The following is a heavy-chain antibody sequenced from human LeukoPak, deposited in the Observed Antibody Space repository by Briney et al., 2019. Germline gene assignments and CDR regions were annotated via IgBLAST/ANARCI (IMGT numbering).Heavy chain of an antibody. CDR2: INPGNGNT. D-gene: IGHD2-2*01. CDR1: GFTFFSYA. J-gene: IGHJ4*02. V-gene: IGHV1-3*01. Sequence: ASVKVSCKTSGFTFFSYAMHWVRQAPGQRLEWMGWINPGNGNTKYSQNFQGRVTITRDTSARTVYMELTSLRSEDTAVYYCARAPDREIVVVPSVLRHWGQGTLVAVSS. CDR3: ARAPDREIVVVPSVLRH.